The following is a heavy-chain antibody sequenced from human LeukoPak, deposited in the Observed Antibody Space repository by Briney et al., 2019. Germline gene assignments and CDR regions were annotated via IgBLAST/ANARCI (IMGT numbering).Heavy chain of an antibody. Sequence: GGSLRLSCAASGFTFGTYWMHRVRQAPGKGLEWVSRMNSDGSSISYADSVKGRFTISRDNAKNTLYLQMNSLRAEDTAVYYCARVGYYDSSGYYAYLQHWGQGTLVTVSS. J-gene: IGHJ1*01. CDR1: GFTFGTYW. V-gene: IGHV3-74*01. D-gene: IGHD3-22*01. CDR2: MNSDGSSI. CDR3: ARVGYYDSSGYYAYLQH.